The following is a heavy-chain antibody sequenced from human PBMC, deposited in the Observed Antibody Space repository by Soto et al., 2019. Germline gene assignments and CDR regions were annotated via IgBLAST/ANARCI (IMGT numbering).Heavy chain of an antibody. V-gene: IGHV4-39*01. CDR2: IYYSGST. CDR1: GGSISSSRYY. CDR3: ARLAYSSSGFFGY. D-gene: IGHD6-13*01. J-gene: IGHJ4*02. Sequence: QLQLQESGPGLVKPSETLSLTCTVSGGSISSSRYYWGWIRQPPGKGLEWIGSIYYSGSTYYHPSHKSRVTISVDTSKNQFSLKVSSVTAADTAVYYCARLAYSSSGFFGYWGQGTLVTVSS.